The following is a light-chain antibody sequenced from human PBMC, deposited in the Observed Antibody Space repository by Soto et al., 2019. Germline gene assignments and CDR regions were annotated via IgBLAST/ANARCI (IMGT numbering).Light chain of an antibody. CDR2: GAS. Sequence: EIVMTQSPATLSVSPGERATLSCRASQNVGSNLAWYQQKPGQAPRLLGYGASTRATGIPVRFSGSGSAPSFTLTISCLQSEDFAVYYGQQDSNWTLTFGGGTKVEIK. V-gene: IGKV3-15*01. CDR3: QQDSNWTLT. J-gene: IGKJ4*01. CDR1: QNVGSN.